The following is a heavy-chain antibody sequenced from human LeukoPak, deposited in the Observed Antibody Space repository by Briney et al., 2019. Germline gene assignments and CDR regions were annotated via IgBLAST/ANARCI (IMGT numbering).Heavy chain of an antibody. V-gene: IGHV3-21*03. CDR3: ARVGVAGFRDGYNMY. J-gene: IGHJ4*02. CDR2: ISSSSSYI. CDR1: GFTFSSYS. Sequence: GGSLRLSCAASGFTFSSYSMNWVRQAPGKGLEWVSSISSSSSYIYYADSVKGRFTISRDNSKSTLNLQLNSLKTEDTAVYYCARVGVAGFRDGYNMYWGQGTLVTVSS. D-gene: IGHD5-24*01.